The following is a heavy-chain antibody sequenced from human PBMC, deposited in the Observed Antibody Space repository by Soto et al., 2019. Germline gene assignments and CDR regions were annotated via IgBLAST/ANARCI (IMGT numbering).Heavy chain of an antibody. CDR1: GGTFRTAA. Sequence: QVQLEQSGAEVKKPGSSVKVSCKASGGTFRTAAVSWVRQAPGQGLEWMGGIMPVFRTPDYAQKFHGRVTITADESTSTAYMELSGLRSDDTAVYYCAGDNDRPQLGGNYYYILDVWGQGTTITVSS. CDR2: IMPVFRTP. CDR3: AGDNDRPQLGGNYYYILDV. D-gene: IGHD2-8*01. J-gene: IGHJ6*02. V-gene: IGHV1-69*12.